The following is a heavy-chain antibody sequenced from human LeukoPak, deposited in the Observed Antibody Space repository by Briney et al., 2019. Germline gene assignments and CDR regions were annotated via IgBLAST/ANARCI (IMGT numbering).Heavy chain of an antibody. D-gene: IGHD3/OR15-3a*01. V-gene: IGHV3-66*01. CDR3: ARDRTGGWFAP. CDR2: IYSGDNT. J-gene: IGHJ5*02. Sequence: GGSLRLSCAASGFTVSTTDMSWVRQAPGKGLEGVSIIYSGDNTYYADSVKGRFTISRDNSKNTLYLQMNSLRAEDTAVYYCARDRTGGWFAPWGQGTLVTVSS. CDR1: GFTVSTTD.